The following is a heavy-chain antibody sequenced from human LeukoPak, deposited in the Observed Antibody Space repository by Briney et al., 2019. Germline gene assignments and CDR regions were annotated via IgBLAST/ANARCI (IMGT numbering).Heavy chain of an antibody. CDR2: TDPSDSYT. V-gene: IGHV5-10-1*01. Sequence: GESLKISCKGSGYSFTSYWISWVRQMPGKGLEWMGRTDPSDSYTNYSPSFQGYVTISADKSISTAYLQWSSLKASDTAMYYCARQGTMVRSFGYWGQGTLVTVSS. CDR3: ARQGTMVRSFGY. J-gene: IGHJ4*02. CDR1: GYSFTSYW. D-gene: IGHD3-10*01.